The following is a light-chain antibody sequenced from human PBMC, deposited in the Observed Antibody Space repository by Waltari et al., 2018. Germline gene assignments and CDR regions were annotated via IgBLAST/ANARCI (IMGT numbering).Light chain of an antibody. V-gene: IGKV4-1*01. Sequence: DIVMTQSPDSLAAALGEWATINCNSSQSVLSSSNNKNYLAWYQQKPGQPPKLLIYWASTRESGVPDRFSGSGSGTDFTLAISSLQAEDVAVYYCHQYFGTPFTFGPGTKVEI. J-gene: IGKJ3*01. CDR2: WAS. CDR3: HQYFGTPFT. CDR1: QSVLSSSNNKNY.